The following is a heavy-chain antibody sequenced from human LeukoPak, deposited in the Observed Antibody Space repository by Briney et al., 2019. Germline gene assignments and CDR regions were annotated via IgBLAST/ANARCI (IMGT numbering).Heavy chain of an antibody. D-gene: IGHD3-22*01. CDR1: GGSISSYY. Sequence: SETLSLTCTVSGGSISSYYWSWIRQPAGKGLEWIGRIYTSGSTNYNPSLKSRVAMSGDTSKNQFSLKLSSVTAADTAVYYCAREGPYYYDSSGYNAFDIWGQGTMVTVSS. V-gene: IGHV4-4*07. CDR2: IYTSGST. J-gene: IGHJ3*02. CDR3: AREGPYYYDSSGYNAFDI.